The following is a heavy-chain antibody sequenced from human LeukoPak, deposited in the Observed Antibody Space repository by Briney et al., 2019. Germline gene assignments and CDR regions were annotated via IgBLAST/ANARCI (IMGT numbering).Heavy chain of an antibody. Sequence: ASVKVSCKASGYTFTGYYMHWVRQAPGQGLEWMGWINPNSGSTNYAQKFQGRVIMTRDTSISTAYMELSRMRSDDTAVYYCAIDPTLVDDYVWGSYRWNNWFDPWGQGTLVTVSS. CDR2: INPNSGST. J-gene: IGHJ5*02. D-gene: IGHD3-16*02. CDR3: AIDPTLVDDYVWGSYRWNNWFDP. V-gene: IGHV1-2*02. CDR1: GYTFTGYY.